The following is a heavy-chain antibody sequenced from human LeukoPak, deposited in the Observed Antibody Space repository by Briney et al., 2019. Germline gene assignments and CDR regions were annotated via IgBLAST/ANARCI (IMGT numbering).Heavy chain of an antibody. Sequence: PGGSLRLSCAASGFTVSSNYMSWVRQAPGKGLEWVSVIYIDGNTYHADSVKGRFTISRDNSKNTLYLQMNSLRAEDTAVYYCARDRGSGWYDYWGQGTLVTVSS. J-gene: IGHJ4*02. D-gene: IGHD6-19*01. CDR3: ARDRGSGWYDY. V-gene: IGHV3-66*01. CDR1: GFTVSSNY. CDR2: IYIDGNT.